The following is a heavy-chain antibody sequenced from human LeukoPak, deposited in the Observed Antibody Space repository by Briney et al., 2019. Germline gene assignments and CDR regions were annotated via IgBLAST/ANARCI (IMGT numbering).Heavy chain of an antibody. CDR3: AGKGLVGTYYYYYMDV. D-gene: IGHD1-14*01. V-gene: IGHV3-74*01. J-gene: IGHJ6*03. Sequence: PGGSLRLSCASSGFVFSKYWMHWVRQAPGKGLVWVSRINPEETTINYADSVKGRFTISRDNSKNTLYLQMNSLRAEDTAVYYCAGKGLVGTYYYYYMDVWGKGTTVTVSS. CDR2: INPEETTI. CDR1: GFVFSKYW.